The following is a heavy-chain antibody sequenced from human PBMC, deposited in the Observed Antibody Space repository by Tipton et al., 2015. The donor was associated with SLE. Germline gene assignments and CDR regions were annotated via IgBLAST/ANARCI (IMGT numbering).Heavy chain of an antibody. CDR1: GGSINSFY. J-gene: IGHJ4*02. CDR2: IYYSGST. Sequence: TLSLTCSVSGGSINSFYWSWIRQPPGKGLEWIGYIYYSGSTNYNPSLKSRVTISVDTSKNQFSLKLSSVTAADTAVYYCARSRYYYDSKFDYWGQGTLVTVSS. D-gene: IGHD3-22*01. CDR3: ARSRYYYDSKFDY. V-gene: IGHV4-59*01.